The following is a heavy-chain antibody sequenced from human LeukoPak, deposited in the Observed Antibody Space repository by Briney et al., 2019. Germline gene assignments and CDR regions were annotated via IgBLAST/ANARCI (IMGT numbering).Heavy chain of an antibody. CDR3: AREEGIAAAGSGY. CDR1: GGSFSGYY. V-gene: IGHV4-34*01. CDR2: INHSGST. Sequence: PSKTLSLTSAVHGGSFSGYYWSWIRQPPRKGLEWIGEINHSGSTNYTPSLKSRVTISVDTSKNQFSLKLSSVTAADTDVYYCAREEGIAAAGSGYWGQGTLVTVSS. J-gene: IGHJ4*02. D-gene: IGHD6-13*01.